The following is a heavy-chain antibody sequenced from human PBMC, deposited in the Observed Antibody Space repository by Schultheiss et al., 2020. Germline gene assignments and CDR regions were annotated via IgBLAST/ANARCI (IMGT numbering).Heavy chain of an antibody. CDR2: IYYSGST. D-gene: IGHD4-17*01. CDR3: AETDYGDYVRYFDL. Sequence: SETLSLTCTVSGGSISSSSYYWGWIRQPPGKGLEWIGSIYYSGSTYYNPSLKSRVTISVDMSKNQFSLRLGSVTAADTAVYYCAETDYGDYVRYFDLWGRGTLVTVSS. J-gene: IGHJ2*01. CDR1: GGSISSSSYY. V-gene: IGHV4-39*07.